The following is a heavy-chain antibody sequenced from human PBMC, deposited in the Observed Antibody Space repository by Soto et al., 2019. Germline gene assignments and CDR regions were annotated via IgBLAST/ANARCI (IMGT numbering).Heavy chain of an antibody. Sequence: PSEPLSLTCAVAGASISNTNWWRWVRQPPGKGLEWIGEIYHSGTTNCDPSLKSRVTISVDKSKNQFSLKLSSVTAADTAVYYCAIPGAGDFDYWGQGTLVTVSS. V-gene: IGHV4-4*02. CDR3: AIPGAGDFDY. CDR1: GASISNTNW. D-gene: IGHD6-13*01. CDR2: IYHSGTT. J-gene: IGHJ4*02.